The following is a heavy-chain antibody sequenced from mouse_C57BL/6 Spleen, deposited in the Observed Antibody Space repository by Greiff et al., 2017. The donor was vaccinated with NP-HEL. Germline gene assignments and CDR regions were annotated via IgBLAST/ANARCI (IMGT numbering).Heavy chain of an antibody. CDR2: IDPSDSYT. V-gene: IGHV1-69*01. D-gene: IGHD2-2*01. Sequence: QVQLQQPGAELVMPGASVKLSCKASGYTFTSYWMPWVKQRPGQGLEWIGEIDPSDSYTNYNQKFKGKSTLTVDKSSSTAYMQLSSLTSEDSAVYYCARGGYQYYFDYWGQGTTLTVSS. CDR3: ARGGYQYYFDY. CDR1: GYTFTSYW. J-gene: IGHJ2*01.